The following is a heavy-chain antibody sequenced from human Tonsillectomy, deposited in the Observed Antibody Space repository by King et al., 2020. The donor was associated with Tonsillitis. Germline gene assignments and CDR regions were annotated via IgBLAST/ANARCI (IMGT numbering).Heavy chain of an antibody. J-gene: IGHJ4*02. D-gene: IGHD1-26*01. CDR2: VSSTGGST. CDR3: ARTSMGVFDY. Sequence: VQLVESGGGLVQPGGSLRLSCAASGITFSDYAMIWVRQAPGKGLEWVSVVSSTGGSTYYADSVRGRFTISRDNSMNTLYLQMNRLRAEDTAVYYCARTSMGVFDYWGQGSLVTVSS. V-gene: IGHV3-23*04. CDR1: GITFSDYA.